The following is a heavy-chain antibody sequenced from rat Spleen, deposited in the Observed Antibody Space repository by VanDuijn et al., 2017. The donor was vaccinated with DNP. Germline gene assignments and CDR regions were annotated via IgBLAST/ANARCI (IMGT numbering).Heavy chain of an antibody. J-gene: IGHJ4*01. Sequence: EVQLVESGGGPVQPGRSLKLSCVASGFIFSNYWMTWIRQAPGKGLEWVASITNTGDSTYYSDSVKGRFTISRDNAKSTLYLQMNSLRSEDTATYYCTRDHYYYDGSYYYQGDVMDAWGQGASVTVSS. CDR1: GFIFSNYW. CDR3: TRDHYYYDGSYYYQGDVMDA. D-gene: IGHD1-12*02. CDR2: ITNTGDST. V-gene: IGHV5-31*01.